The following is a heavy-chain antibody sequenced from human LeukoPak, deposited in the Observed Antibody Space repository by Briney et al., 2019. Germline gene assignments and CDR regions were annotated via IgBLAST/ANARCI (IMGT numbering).Heavy chain of an antibody. CDR2: INPNSGGT. CDR1: GYTCTACY. CDR3: SRDYYDSSGFCAFDI. Sequence: ASVKVSFQCSGYTCTACYLHWVRQAPGQGLEWMGWINPNSGGTNYSRTFQGRVTMTRDTSFSTAYMELSRLISDDTAVYYLSRDYYDSSGFCAFDIWGQGTMVTVSS. J-gene: IGHJ3*02. D-gene: IGHD3-22*01. V-gene: IGHV1-2*02.